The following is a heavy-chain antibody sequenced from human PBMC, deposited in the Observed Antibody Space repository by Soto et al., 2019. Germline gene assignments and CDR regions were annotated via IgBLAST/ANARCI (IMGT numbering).Heavy chain of an antibody. Sequence: ASVKVSCKASGGTFSSYAISWVRQAPGQGLEWMGGIIPIFGTANYAQKFQGRVTITADESTSTAYMELSSLRSEDTAVYYCARAPLFHDHGGNPSAFDIWGQGTMVTVSS. J-gene: IGHJ3*02. V-gene: IGHV1-69*13. CDR1: GGTFSSYA. CDR3: ARAPLFHDHGGNPSAFDI. D-gene: IGHD4-17*01. CDR2: IIPIFGTA.